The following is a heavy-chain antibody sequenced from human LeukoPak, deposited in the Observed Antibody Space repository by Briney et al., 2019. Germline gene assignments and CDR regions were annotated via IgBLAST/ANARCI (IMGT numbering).Heavy chain of an antibody. D-gene: IGHD3-22*01. Sequence: SQTLSLTRTVSGGSIKSGGYYWSWIRQYPGKGLEFIGYIYYSGTTYYNPSLQSRVIISVDTSKNQFSLKLSSVTAADTAVYYCASYQSSVRTAFDIWGQGTMVTVSS. CDR1: GGSIKSGGYY. CDR2: IYYSGTT. CDR3: ASYQSSVRTAFDI. J-gene: IGHJ3*02. V-gene: IGHV4-31*03.